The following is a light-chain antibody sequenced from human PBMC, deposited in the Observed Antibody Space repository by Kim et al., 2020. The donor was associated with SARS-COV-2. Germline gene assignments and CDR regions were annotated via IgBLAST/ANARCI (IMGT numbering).Light chain of an antibody. Sequence: APGMTATMTWGRRNIGSSSVHWYQQQPGQAPVLVVYNDGDRPSGVPERFSGSNSGNTATLTVSRVEAGDEADYYCQMWDSNTDHVMFGGGTQLTVL. CDR3: QMWDSNTDHVM. J-gene: IGLJ3*02. CDR2: NDG. CDR1: NIGSSS. V-gene: IGLV3-21*03.